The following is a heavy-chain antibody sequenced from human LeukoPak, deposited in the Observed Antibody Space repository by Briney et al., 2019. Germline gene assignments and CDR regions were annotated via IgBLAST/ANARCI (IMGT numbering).Heavy chain of an antibody. CDR2: FDPEDGET. V-gene: IGHV1-24*01. CDR1: GYTLTELS. D-gene: IGHD3-3*01. CDR3: ATSRRFLEWLLPKWNNWFDP. Sequence: GASVKVSCKVSGYTLTELSMHWVRQAPGKGLEWMGGFDPEDGETIYAQKFQGRVTMTEDTSTDTAYMELSSLRSEDTAVYYCATSRRFLEWLLPKWNNWFDPWGQGTLVTVSS. J-gene: IGHJ5*02.